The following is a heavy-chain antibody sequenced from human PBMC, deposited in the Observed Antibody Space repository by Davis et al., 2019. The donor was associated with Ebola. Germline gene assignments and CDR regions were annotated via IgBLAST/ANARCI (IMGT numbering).Heavy chain of an antibody. CDR3: ARAQFPTTSDH. Sequence: ASVKVSCKASGYTFTNYGITWVRQAPGQGLEWMGWINPHNGNTNYAQNVQGRVTLTTDTSTSTAYLEVGSLRSDDTAVYYCARAQFPTTSDHWGQGTLVTVSS. J-gene: IGHJ4*02. CDR1: GYTFTNYG. CDR2: INPHNGNT. D-gene: IGHD1-1*01. V-gene: IGHV1-18*04.